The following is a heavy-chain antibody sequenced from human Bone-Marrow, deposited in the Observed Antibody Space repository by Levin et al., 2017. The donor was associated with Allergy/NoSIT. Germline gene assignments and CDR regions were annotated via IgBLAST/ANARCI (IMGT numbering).Heavy chain of an antibody. J-gene: IGHJ5*02. CDR3: AKDVGGTSWFHES. CDR1: GFPFSTSE. V-gene: IGHV3-48*03. CDR2: ITSSGGTI. Sequence: QAGGSLRLSCAASGFPFSTSEMNWVRQAPGKGLEWVSYITSSGGTIYYADSVKGRFTISRDNAKNSLYLQMNSLRAEDTAVYYCAKDVGGTSWFHESWGQGTLVIVSS. D-gene: IGHD6-13*01.